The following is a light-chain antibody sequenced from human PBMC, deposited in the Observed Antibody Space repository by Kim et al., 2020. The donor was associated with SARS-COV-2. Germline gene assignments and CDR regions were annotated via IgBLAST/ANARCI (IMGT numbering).Light chain of an antibody. CDR1: KLGDKY. J-gene: IGLJ3*02. V-gene: IGLV3-1*01. CDR2: KDS. CDR3: QAWDSSKGV. Sequence: VAPGQTASITCSGDKLGDKYACWYQQKPGQSPVLVIYKDSKRPSGIPERFSGSNSGNTATLTISGTQAMDEADYYCQAWDSSKGVFGGGTQLTVL.